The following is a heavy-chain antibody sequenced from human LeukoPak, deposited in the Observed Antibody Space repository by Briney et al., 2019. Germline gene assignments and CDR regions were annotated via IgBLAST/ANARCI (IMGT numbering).Heavy chain of an antibody. CDR2: ISWNSGSI. J-gene: IGHJ3*02. Sequence: GMSLRLSCAASGFNFDDYAMHWVRQAPGKGLEWVSGISWNSGSIGYADSVKGRFTISRDNAKNSLYLQMNSLRAEDTALYYCAKLTYSSIVVRRDAFDIWGQGTMVTVSS. CDR3: AKLTYSSIVVRRDAFDI. V-gene: IGHV3-9*01. CDR1: GFNFDDYA. D-gene: IGHD6-13*01.